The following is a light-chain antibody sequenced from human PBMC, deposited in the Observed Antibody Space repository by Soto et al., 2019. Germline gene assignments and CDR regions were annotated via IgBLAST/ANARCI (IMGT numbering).Light chain of an antibody. CDR1: QTVSSK. CDR2: GAS. V-gene: IGKV3-15*01. CDR3: QQYNNWPPA. J-gene: IGKJ1*01. Sequence: EIVMTQSAATLSVSPGERATLSCRASQTVSSKLAWYQLKPGQAPRLLIYGASTRATDIPARFSGSGSGTDFALTIGSLQSVDFAVYYCQQYNNWPPAFGQGTTVE.